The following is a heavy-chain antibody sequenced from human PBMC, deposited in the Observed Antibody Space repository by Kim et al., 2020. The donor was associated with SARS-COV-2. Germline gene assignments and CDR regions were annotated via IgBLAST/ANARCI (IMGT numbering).Heavy chain of an antibody. Sequence: GGSLRLSCAASGFSSSTSEMHWVRQAPGKTLEWVSFISYDSKRMGYADSVKGRFTISRDTAMNSMYPQMNSLRVEDTTIYYCARDLDIVPFDAWGQGALVTLSP. J-gene: IGHJ5*02. CDR1: GFSSSTSE. D-gene: IGHD2-2*03. CDR3: ARDLDIVPFDA. CDR2: ISYDSKRM. V-gene: IGHV3-48*03.